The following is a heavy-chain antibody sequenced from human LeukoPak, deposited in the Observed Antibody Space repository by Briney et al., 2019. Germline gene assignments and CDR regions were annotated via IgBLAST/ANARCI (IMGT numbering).Heavy chain of an antibody. Sequence: PRASVKVSCKASGYTFTSYYIHWVRQAPGQGLEWMGIINPSDGTTSNTQKFQGRVTMTRDMSTTTVYMELSSLRSEDTAVYYCARDGYYDTSGYYFSQNYYYYYMDVWGKGTTVTVSS. D-gene: IGHD3-22*01. CDR1: GYTFTSYY. V-gene: IGHV1-46*01. CDR2: INPSDGTT. CDR3: ARDGYYDTSGYYFSQNYYYYYMDV. J-gene: IGHJ6*03.